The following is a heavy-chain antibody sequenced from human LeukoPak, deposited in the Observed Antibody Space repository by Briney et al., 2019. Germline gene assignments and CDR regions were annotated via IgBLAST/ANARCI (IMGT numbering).Heavy chain of an antibody. CDR1: GDSITSINSYY. Sequence: SETLSLTCTVSGDSITSINSYYWNWIGQPPGKGLEWIGLIYYSGTTNYNPALKNRVTISLDTSKNQFSLKLTSVTAADTAVYYCARQFDPWGQGTLVTVSS. V-gene: IGHV4-59*08. J-gene: IGHJ5*02. CDR2: IYYSGTT. CDR3: ARQFDP.